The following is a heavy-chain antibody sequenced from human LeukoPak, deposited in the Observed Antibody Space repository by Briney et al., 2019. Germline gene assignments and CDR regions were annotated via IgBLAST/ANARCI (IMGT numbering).Heavy chain of an antibody. CDR2: IYYSGST. D-gene: IGHD6-19*01. Sequence: SETLSLTCTVSGGSISSSRDYWGWIRQPPGKGLEWIGSIYYSGSTYYNPSLKSRVTISVDTSKNQFSLKLSSVTAADTAVYYCARHVEIAVAGPIDYWGQGILVTVSS. CDR3: ARHVEIAVAGPIDY. CDR1: GGSISSSRDY. J-gene: IGHJ4*02. V-gene: IGHV4-39*01.